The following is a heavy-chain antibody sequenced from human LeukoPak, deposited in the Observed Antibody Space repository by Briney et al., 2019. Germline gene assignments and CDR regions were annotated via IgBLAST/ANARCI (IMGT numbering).Heavy chain of an antibody. V-gene: IGHV4-34*01. CDR2: IDHSGGA. Sequence: SETLSLTCAVYGGSFSDFHWSWIRQSLGKGLEWIGEIDHSGGAKYNPSLKSRFTISVDTSKNQLSLKMSSVTAADTAVFYCARSKGRDGNNWDFYFDYWGQGTLVTVSS. D-gene: IGHD1-1*01. CDR1: GGSFSDFH. J-gene: IGHJ4*02. CDR3: ARSKGRDGNNWDFYFDY.